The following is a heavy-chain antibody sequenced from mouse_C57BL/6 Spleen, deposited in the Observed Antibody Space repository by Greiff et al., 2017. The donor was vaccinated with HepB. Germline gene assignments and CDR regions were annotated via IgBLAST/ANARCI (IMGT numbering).Heavy chain of an antibody. V-gene: IGHV1-69*01. J-gene: IGHJ3*01. CDR2: IDPSDSYT. CDR3: AGANWERTFAY. Sequence: VQLQQPGAELVMPGASVKLSCKASGYTFTSYWMHWVKQRPGQGLEWIGEIDPSDSYTNYNQKFKGKSTLTVDKSSSPAYMQLSSLTSEDSAVYYCAGANWERTFAYWGQGTLVTVSA. CDR1: GYTFTSYW. D-gene: IGHD4-1*01.